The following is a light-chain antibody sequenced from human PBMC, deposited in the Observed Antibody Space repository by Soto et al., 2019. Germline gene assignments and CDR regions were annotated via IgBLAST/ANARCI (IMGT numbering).Light chain of an antibody. J-gene: IGKJ1*01. CDR1: QSFHGIY. CDR3: HQYDSWT. V-gene: IGKV3-20*01. Sequence: DIVLTQSPGTLSLSPGETATHSFRASQSFHGIYLAWYQQKSGQAPRLLIYGASSRATGIPDRFSGSGSGTDFTLTISRLEPEDFAVYYCHQYDSWTFGQGTKLDI. CDR2: GAS.